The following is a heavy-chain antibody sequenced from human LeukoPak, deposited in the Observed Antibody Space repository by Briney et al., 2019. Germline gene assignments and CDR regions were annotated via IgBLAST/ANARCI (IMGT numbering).Heavy chain of an antibody. J-gene: IGHJ4*02. CDR3: ARDSRYDEGY. CDR2: INPSDDST. V-gene: IGHV1-46*01. Sequence: GASVKVSCKASGYTFISYYMHWVRQAPGQGLEWMGIINPSDDSTIYAQKFQGRVTMTTDTSTSTAYMELRSLRSDDTAVYYCARDSRYDEGYWGQGTLVTVSS. D-gene: IGHD5-12*01. CDR1: GYTFISYY.